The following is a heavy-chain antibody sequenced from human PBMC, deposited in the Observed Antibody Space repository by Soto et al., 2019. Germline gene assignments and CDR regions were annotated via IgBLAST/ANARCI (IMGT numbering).Heavy chain of an antibody. Sequence: SVKVSCKASGGTFSSYAISWVRQAPGQGLEWMGGIIPIFGTANYAQKFQGRVTITADESTSTAYMELSSLRSEDTAVYYCASPRDLAVAGSLPLYYYGMDVWGQGTTVTVSS. CDR3: ASPRDLAVAGSLPLYYYGMDV. V-gene: IGHV1-69*13. D-gene: IGHD6-19*01. CDR1: GGTFSSYA. CDR2: IIPIFGTA. J-gene: IGHJ6*02.